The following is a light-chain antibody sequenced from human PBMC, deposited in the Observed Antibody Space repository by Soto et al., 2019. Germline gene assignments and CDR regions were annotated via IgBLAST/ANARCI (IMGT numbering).Light chain of an antibody. CDR1: QSVNDNY. V-gene: IGKV3-20*01. Sequence: EIVLTQSPGTLSLSPRERATLSCRASQSVNDNYLAWYQHKPGQAPRLLIYGASSRAPGIPDRFSGSGSGTDFTLTNSRLEPEDFALYYCQQYAASPRTFGQGTQAEVK. J-gene: IGKJ1*01. CDR3: QQYAASPRT. CDR2: GAS.